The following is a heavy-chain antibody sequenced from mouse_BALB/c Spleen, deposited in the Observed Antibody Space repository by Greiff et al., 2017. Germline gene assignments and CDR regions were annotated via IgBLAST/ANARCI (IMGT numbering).Heavy chain of an antibody. J-gene: IGHJ4*01. D-gene: IGHD2-3*01. Sequence: QVQLKQSGAELARPGASVKLSCKASGYTFTSYWMQWVKQRPGQGLEWIGAIYPGDGDTRYTQTFKGKATLTADKSSSTAYMQLSSLASEDSAVYYCARSSYDGYYGAMDYWGQGTSVTVSS. V-gene: IGHV1-87*01. CDR2: IYPGDGDT. CDR3: ARSSYDGYYGAMDY. CDR1: GYTFTSYW.